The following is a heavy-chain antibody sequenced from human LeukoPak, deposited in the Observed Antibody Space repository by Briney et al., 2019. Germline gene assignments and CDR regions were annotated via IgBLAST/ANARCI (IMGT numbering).Heavy chain of an antibody. V-gene: IGHV6-1*01. J-gene: IGHJ4*02. CDR1: GDSVSSNSAA. CDR2: TYYRSKWYN. CDR3: ARVVAVAGTGSFDY. D-gene: IGHD6-19*01. Sequence: SQTLSLTCAISGDSVSSNSAAWNWIRQSPSRGLEWLGRTYYRSKWYNDYAVSVKSRITINPGTSKNQFSLQLNSVTPEDTAVYYCARVVAVAGTGSFDYWGQGTLVTVSS.